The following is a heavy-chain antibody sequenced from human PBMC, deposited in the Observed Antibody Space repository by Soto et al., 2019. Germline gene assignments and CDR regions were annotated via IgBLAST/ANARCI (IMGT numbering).Heavy chain of an antibody. J-gene: IGHJ6*03. V-gene: IGHV4-34*01. CDR3: ARGHPYDILTGSAPAYYYYYMDV. CDR1: GGSFSGYY. D-gene: IGHD3-9*01. CDR2: INHSGST. Sequence: PSETLSLTCAVYGGSFSGYYWSWIRQPPWKGLEWIGEINHSGSTNYNPSLKSRVTISVDTSKNQFSLKLSSVTAADTAVYYCARGHPYDILTGSAPAYYYYYMDVWGKGTTVTVSS.